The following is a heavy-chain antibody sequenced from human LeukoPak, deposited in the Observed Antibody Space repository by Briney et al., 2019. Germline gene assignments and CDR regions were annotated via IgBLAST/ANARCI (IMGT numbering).Heavy chain of an antibody. J-gene: IGHJ4*02. D-gene: IGHD2-2*01. CDR1: GFTFSSYG. V-gene: IGHV3-30*02. CDR2: IRCDGSNK. CDR3: AKLVVPAAPKGDY. Sequence: GGSLRLSCAASGFTFSSYGMHWVRQAPGKGLEWVAFIRCDGSNKYYADSVKGRFTISRDNSKNTLYLQMNSLRAEDTAVYYCAKLVVPAAPKGDYWGQGTLVTVSS.